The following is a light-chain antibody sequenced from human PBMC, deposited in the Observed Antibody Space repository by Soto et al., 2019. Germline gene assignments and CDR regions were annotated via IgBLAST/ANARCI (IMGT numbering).Light chain of an antibody. CDR3: CSYAGTHTL. CDR2: DVT. V-gene: IGLV2-11*01. Sequence: QSALTQPRSVSGSPGQSVTISCTGTSSDVGGYNYVSWYQQYSGKAPKLMIYDVTERPSGVPDRFSGSKSGNTASLTISGLQAEDEADYYCCSYAGTHTLFGGGTKVTVL. J-gene: IGLJ2*01. CDR1: SSDVGGYNY.